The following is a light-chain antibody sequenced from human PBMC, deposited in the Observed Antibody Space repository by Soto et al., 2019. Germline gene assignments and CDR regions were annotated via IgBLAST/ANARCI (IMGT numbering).Light chain of an antibody. J-gene: IGKJ5*01. Sequence: DIQMTQSPSPLSASVGDRVTITCRASQSISSWLAWYQQKPGKAPKLLIYDASSLESGVPSRFSGSGSGTEFTLTISRLQPDDFATYYCQQYNSDSAITFGQGTRLEI. CDR3: QQYNSDSAIT. CDR1: QSISSW. V-gene: IGKV1-5*01. CDR2: DAS.